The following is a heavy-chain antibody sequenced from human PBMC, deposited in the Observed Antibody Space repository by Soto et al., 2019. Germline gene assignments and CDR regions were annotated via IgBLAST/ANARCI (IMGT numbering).Heavy chain of an antibody. CDR1: GGSISSDNW. CDR3: ARAGIAAPGPEFDY. CDR2: IYHSGSA. V-gene: IGHV4-4*02. Sequence: QVQLQESGPGLVKPSGTLSLTCAVSGGSISSDNWWSWVRQPPGKGLEWIGEIYHSGSAIYNPSLNSRVTISVDKFKNQFSLRVNSVTAADTAVYYCARAGIAAPGPEFDYWGQGSLVTVSS. D-gene: IGHD6-13*01. J-gene: IGHJ4*02.